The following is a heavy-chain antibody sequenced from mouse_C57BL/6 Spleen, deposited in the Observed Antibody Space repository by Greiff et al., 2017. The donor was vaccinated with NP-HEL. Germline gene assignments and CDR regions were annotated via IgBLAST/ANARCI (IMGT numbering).Heavy chain of an antibody. CDR2: INPNNGGT. V-gene: IGHV1-18*01. J-gene: IGHJ3*01. CDR3: ARSNAY. CDR1: GYTFTDYN. Sequence: VQLKQSGPELVKPGASVKIPCKASGYTFTDYNMDWVQQSHGKSLEWIGDINPNNGGTIYNQKFKGKATLTVDKSSSTAYMELRSLTSEDTAVYYCARSNAYWGQGTLVTVSA.